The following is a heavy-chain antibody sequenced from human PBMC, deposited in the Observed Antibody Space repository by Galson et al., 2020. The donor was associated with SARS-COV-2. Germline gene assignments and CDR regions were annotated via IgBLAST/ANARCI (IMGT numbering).Heavy chain of an antibody. CDR3: AKGRTKNIVIVTGVFAYYGMDV. V-gene: IGHV3-23*01. J-gene: IGHJ6*02. CDR2: IGSGGRDT. D-gene: IGHD2-21*02. CDR1: GLRFSDYA. Sequence: TGGSLSLSCVASGLRFSDYAMNWVRQAPGKGLEWVSTIGSGGRDTSYADSVKGRFTISRDDSRNTMYLQMNSLRGEDTATYYCAKGRTKNIVIVTGVFAYYGMDVWAQGTTVTVSS.